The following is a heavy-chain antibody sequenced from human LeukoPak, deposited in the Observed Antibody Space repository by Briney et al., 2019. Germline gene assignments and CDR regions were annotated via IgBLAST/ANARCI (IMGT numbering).Heavy chain of an antibody. CDR3: AKATGITMIVVVLDAFDI. D-gene: IGHD3-22*01. CDR2: ISGSGGST. CDR1: GFTFSSYA. V-gene: IGHV3-23*01. J-gene: IGHJ3*02. Sequence: GGSLRLSCLTSGFTFSSYAMSWVRQAPGKGLEWVSAISGSGGSTYCADSVKGRFTISRDNSKNTLYLQMNSLRAEDTAVYYCAKATGITMIVVVLDAFDIWGQGTMVTVSS.